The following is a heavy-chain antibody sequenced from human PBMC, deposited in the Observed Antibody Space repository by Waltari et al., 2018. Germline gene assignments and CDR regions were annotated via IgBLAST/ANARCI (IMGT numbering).Heavy chain of an antibody. Sequence: QITLRESGPTLLKPTQTLTLTRTFSGFSLTTSGVAVGWIRQPPGKALEWLALIYWNDDKRYSPSLESRLTITKDTSRNQVVLTMTNVDPVDTATYFCAHSRSPFYYYYYYMDVWGTGTTVTVSS. CDR2: IYWNDDK. CDR3: AHSRSPFYYYYYYMDV. V-gene: IGHV2-5*01. CDR1: GFSLTTSGVA. J-gene: IGHJ6*03.